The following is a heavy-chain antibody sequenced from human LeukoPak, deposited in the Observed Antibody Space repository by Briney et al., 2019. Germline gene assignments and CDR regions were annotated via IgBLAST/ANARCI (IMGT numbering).Heavy chain of an antibody. CDR1: GYTHIEYH. Sequence: SVPVTRQSSGYTHIEYHLHGLRPPASREVAWVGGINTNRGRKNYVQKFQEGLTMNMHTYISKDSMALNRLRSNDTPGYYCARTIIGTYYYGSSGYFDYWGQGTLVTVSS. J-gene: IGHJ4*02. CDR2: INTNRGRK. D-gene: IGHD3-22*01. V-gene: IGHV1-2*02. CDR3: ARTIIGTYYYGSSGYFDY.